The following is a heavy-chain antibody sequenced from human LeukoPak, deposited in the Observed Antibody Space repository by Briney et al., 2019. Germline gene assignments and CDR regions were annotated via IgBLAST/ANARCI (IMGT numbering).Heavy chain of an antibody. J-gene: IGHJ4*02. D-gene: IGHD1-26*01. CDR3: ARVGASVGALDY. V-gene: IGHV3-74*01. CDR1: GFTFSNYW. Sequence: GGSLRLSCAASGFTFSNYWMHWVRQAPGKGLVWVSRINTDGRSTSYVDSVKGRFTISRDNAKNTLYLQMNSLRAEDTAVYYCARVGASVGALDYWGQGTLVTVSS. CDR2: INTDGRST.